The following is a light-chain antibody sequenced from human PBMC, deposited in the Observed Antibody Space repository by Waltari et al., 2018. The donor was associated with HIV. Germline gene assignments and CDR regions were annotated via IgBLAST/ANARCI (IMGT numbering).Light chain of an antibody. J-gene: IGLJ3*02. CDR1: SSDVGGSKY. CDR2: EVN. Sequence: QSALTQPPPASGSPGQSATISCTGTSSDVGGSKYVSWYQQHPGKAPKLMIYEVNKRPAGVPERVSGSRAANATSLTVSGLQADDEADYYCNSYAGSNNWVFGGGTKRTVL. CDR3: NSYAGSNNWV. V-gene: IGLV2-8*01.